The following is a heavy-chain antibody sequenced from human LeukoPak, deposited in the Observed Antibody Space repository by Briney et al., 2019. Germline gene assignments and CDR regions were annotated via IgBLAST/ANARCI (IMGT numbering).Heavy chain of an antibody. D-gene: IGHD2-21*02. Sequence: PSQTLSLTCTVSGVSISSGSYYWRWIRQPAGRGLEGIVRIYTSESTNYNPSLKSRVTISVDTSTNQSCLKPSSVTAADTAVYYCASGWRPDVWGKGTTVTISS. V-gene: IGHV4-61*02. J-gene: IGHJ6*04. CDR3: ASGWRPDV. CDR2: IYTSEST. CDR1: GVSISSGSYY.